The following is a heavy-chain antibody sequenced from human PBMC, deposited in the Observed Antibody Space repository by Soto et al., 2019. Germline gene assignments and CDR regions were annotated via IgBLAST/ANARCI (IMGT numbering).Heavy chain of an antibody. CDR2: IIPIFGTA. Sequence: QVQLVQSGAEVKKPGSSVKVSCKASGGTLSSYAISWVRQAPGQGLEWMGGIIPIFGTANYAQKFQGRVTITADESTSTAYMELSSLRSEDTAVYYCASGRYCSGGSCYGESGYYYYYYGMDVWGQGTTVTVSS. D-gene: IGHD2-15*01. CDR1: GGTLSSYA. J-gene: IGHJ6*02. CDR3: ASGRYCSGGSCYGESGYYYYYYGMDV. V-gene: IGHV1-69*01.